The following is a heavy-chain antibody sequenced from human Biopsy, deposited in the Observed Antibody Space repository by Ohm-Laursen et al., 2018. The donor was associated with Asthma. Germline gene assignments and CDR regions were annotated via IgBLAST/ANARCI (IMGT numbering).Heavy chain of an antibody. CDR1: GDSFSNYA. Sequence: SVKVSCKASGDSFSNYAISWVRQAPGQGLEWMGGLVPVLGTPDHAQMFEGRVAITADESTSTAYMELSSLSSEDTAVYYCARGYSGSDRIVYYYSGLEVWGQGTTVTVSS. J-gene: IGHJ6*02. CDR3: ARGYSGSDRIVYYYSGLEV. V-gene: IGHV1-69*13. D-gene: IGHD5-12*01. CDR2: LVPVLGTP.